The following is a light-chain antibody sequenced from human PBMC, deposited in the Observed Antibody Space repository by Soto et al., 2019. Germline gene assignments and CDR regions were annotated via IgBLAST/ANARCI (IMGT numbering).Light chain of an antibody. CDR2: EVS. CDR1: SSDVGAYDY. Sequence: QSALTQPASVSGSPGQSITISCTGTSSDVGAYDYVSWYQQHPGEAPELMIYEVSNRPSGVSIRFSGSKSGNSASLTISGLQPEDEAYYYCSSYTTFNTLIFGGGTKLTVL. CDR3: SSYTTFNTLI. V-gene: IGLV2-14*01. J-gene: IGLJ2*01.